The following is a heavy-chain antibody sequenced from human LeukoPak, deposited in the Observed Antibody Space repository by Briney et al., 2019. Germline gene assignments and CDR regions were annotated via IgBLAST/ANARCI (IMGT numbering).Heavy chain of an antibody. CDR2: INSDGSST. V-gene: IGHV3-74*01. CDR1: GFTFSSYW. CDR3: ASRPRGTYFFDH. J-gene: IGHJ4*02. D-gene: IGHD3-16*01. Sequence: GGSLRLSCAASGFTFSSYWMHWVRQAPGKVLVWVSRINSDGSSTDYADSVKGRFTISRDNAKNTLYLQMNSLTAEDTAVYYCASRPRGTYFFDHWGQGTLVTVSS.